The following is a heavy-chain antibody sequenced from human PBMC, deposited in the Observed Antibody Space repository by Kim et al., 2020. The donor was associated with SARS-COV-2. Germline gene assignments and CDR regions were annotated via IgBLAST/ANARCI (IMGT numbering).Heavy chain of an antibody. D-gene: IGHD2-2*01. CDR1: GFTFSSYA. CDR3: AKGEGRVVFGMDV. V-gene: IGHV3-23*01. CDR2: ISGSGGST. J-gene: IGHJ6*02. Sequence: GGSLRLSCAPSGFTFSSYAMSWVRQAPGKGLEWVSGISGSGGSTYYADSVKGRFTISRDNSKNTLYLQMNSLRVEDAAVYYCAKGEGRVVFGMDVWGQGTTVTVSS.